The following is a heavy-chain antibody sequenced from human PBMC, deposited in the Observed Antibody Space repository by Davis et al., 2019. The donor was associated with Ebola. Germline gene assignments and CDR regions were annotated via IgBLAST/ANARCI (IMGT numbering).Heavy chain of an antibody. CDR3: AKQESLYGSSDY. Sequence: GESLKISCKGSGYSFTSYWIGWVRQMPGKGLEWMGRIDPSDSYTNYSPSFQGHVTISADKSISTAYLQWSSLKASDTAMYYGAKQESLYGSSDYWGQGTLVTVSS. J-gene: IGHJ4*02. V-gene: IGHV5-10-1*01. D-gene: IGHD3-22*01. CDR1: GYSFTSYW. CDR2: IDPSDSYT.